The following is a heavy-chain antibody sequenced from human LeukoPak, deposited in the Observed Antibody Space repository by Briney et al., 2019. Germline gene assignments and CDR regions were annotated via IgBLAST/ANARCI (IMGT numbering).Heavy chain of an antibody. V-gene: IGHV3-23*01. Sequence: GGSLRLSCAASRFTFSSYAMSWVRQAPGKGLEGVSAISGSGGSTYYADSVKGRFTISRDNSKNTLYLQMNSLRAEDTAVYYCARETDTAMDTLYYYGMDVWGQGTTVTVSS. D-gene: IGHD5-18*01. CDR1: RFTFSSYA. J-gene: IGHJ6*02. CDR3: ARETDTAMDTLYYYGMDV. CDR2: ISGSGGST.